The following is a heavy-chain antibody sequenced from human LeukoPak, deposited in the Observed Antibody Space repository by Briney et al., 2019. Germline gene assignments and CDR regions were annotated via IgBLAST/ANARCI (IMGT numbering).Heavy chain of an antibody. V-gene: IGHV4-34*01. CDR2: INHSGST. CDR3: ASRKLGNDY. CDR1: GGSFSGYY. D-gene: IGHD7-27*01. Sequence: SSETLSLTCAVYGGSFSGYYWSWIRQPPGKGLEWIGEINHSGSTNYNPSLKSRVTISVDTSKNQFSLKLSSVTAADTAVYYCASRKLGNDYWGQGTLVTVSS. J-gene: IGHJ4*02.